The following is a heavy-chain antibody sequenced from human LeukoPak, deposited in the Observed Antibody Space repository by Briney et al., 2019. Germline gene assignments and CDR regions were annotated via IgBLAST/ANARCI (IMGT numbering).Heavy chain of an antibody. D-gene: IGHD6-19*01. CDR2: ISGSGGST. V-gene: IGHV3-23*01. CDR3: AKDGGLPVAGQPTDY. J-gene: IGHJ4*02. Sequence: GGSLRLSCAASGFTFSSYAMSWVRQAPGKGLEWVSAISGSGGSTYYADSVKGRFTISRDNSKNTLCLQMNSLRAEDTAVYYCAKDGGLPVAGQPTDYWGQGTLVTVSS. CDR1: GFTFSSYA.